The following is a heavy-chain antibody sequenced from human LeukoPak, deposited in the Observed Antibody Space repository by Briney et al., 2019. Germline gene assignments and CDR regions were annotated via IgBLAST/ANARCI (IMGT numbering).Heavy chain of an antibody. CDR2: INYEGTEK. J-gene: IGHJ5*02. D-gene: IGHD3-3*01. CDR1: GFTFTSYW. Sequence: GGSLRLSCAASGFTFTSYWMSWVRQAPGKGLEWVANINYEGTEKHYVDSVKGRFTISRDIAQNSLYLQMSSLRAEDTAVYYCARYDPSGPISSWGQGTLLTVSS. CDR3: ARYDPSGPISS. V-gene: IGHV3-7*01.